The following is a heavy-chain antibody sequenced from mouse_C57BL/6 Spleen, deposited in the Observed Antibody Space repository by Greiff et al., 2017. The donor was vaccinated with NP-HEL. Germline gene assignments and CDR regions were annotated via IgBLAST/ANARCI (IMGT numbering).Heavy chain of an antibody. CDR3: ERWGLRKGY. CDR1: GYTFTSYW. D-gene: IGHD2-4*01. V-gene: IGHV1-61*01. J-gene: IGHJ2*01. CDR2: IYPSDSET. Sequence: QVQLQQPGAELVRPGSSVKLSCKASGYTFTSYWMDWVKQRPGQGLEWIGNIYPSDSETHYNQKFKDKATLTVDKSSSTAYMQLSSLTSEDSAVYYCERWGLRKGYWGQGTTLTVSS.